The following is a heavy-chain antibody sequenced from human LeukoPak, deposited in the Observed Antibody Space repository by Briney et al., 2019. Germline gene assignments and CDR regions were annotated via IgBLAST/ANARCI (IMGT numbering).Heavy chain of an antibody. CDR1: GGSFSGYY. Sequence: PSETLSLTCAVYGGSFSGYYWSWIRQPPGKGLEWIGYIYHSGSTYYNPSLKSRVTISVDRSKNQFSLKLSSVTAADTAVYYCASLLEEPYYYYMDVWGKGTTVTVSS. D-gene: IGHD1-14*01. J-gene: IGHJ6*03. CDR2: IYHSGST. CDR3: ASLLEEPYYYYMDV. V-gene: IGHV4-34*01.